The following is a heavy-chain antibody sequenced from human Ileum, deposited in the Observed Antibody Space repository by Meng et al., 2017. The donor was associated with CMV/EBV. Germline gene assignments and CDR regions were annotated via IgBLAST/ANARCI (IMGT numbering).Heavy chain of an antibody. CDR1: GYTFSKYG. Sequence: ASVKVSCKASGYTFSKYGMSCVRQAPGRGLEWMGWINADNGNTNYAQKVQGRVTMTTDTSTNTVYMELRSLRSDDTAVYYCARVTHTFGVVISPFGYWGQGTQVTVSS. D-gene: IGHD3-3*01. CDR3: ARVTHTFGVVISPFGY. V-gene: IGHV1-18*01. CDR2: INADNGNT. J-gene: IGHJ4*02.